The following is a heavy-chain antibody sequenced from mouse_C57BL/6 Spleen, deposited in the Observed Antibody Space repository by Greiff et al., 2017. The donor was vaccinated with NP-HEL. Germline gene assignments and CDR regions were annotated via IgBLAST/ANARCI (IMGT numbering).Heavy chain of an antibody. D-gene: IGHD2-3*01. CDR2: IYPGSGST. V-gene: IGHV1-55*01. CDR3: ARARDGYYWFAY. Sequence: QVQLQQPGAELVKPGASVKMSCKASGYTFTSYWITWVKQRPGQGLEWIGDIYPGSGSTNYNEKFKSKATLTVDTSSSTAYMQLSSLTSEDSAVYYCARARDGYYWFAYWGQGTLVTVSA. CDR1: GYTFTSYW. J-gene: IGHJ3*01.